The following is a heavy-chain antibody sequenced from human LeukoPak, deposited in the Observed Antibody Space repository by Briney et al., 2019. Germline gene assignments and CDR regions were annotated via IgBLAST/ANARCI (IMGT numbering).Heavy chain of an antibody. D-gene: IGHD3-16*02. Sequence: PGGSLRLSCAASGFTFRNYGFHWVRQAQGKGLQWVAVISYDGSTKYYADSVKGRFTISRDTSKNTVTLEMNRVRAEDTAVYYCGKDHSAYVWGSYRFPYYIDYWGPGTLVTVSS. CDR1: GFTFRNYG. V-gene: IGHV3-30*18. CDR2: ISYDGSTK. J-gene: IGHJ4*02. CDR3: GKDHSAYVWGSYRFPYYIDY.